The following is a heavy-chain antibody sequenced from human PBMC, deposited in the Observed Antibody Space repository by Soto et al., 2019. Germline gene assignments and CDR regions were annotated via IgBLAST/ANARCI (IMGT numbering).Heavy chain of an antibody. V-gene: IGHV3-23*01. CDR1: GFTFSSYA. D-gene: IGHD2-15*01. Sequence: GGSLRLSCAASGFTFSSYAMSWVRQAPGKGLEWVSAISGSGGSTYYADSVKGRFTISRDNSKNTLYLQMNSLRAEDTAVYYCAKDPGDLLGLYYFDYWGQGTLVTVSS. CDR3: AKDPGDLLGLYYFDY. J-gene: IGHJ4*02. CDR2: ISGSGGST.